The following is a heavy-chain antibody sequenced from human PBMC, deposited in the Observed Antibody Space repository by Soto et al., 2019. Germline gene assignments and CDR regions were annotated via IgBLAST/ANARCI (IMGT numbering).Heavy chain of an antibody. D-gene: IGHD6-19*01. CDR1: GFTFSSYG. V-gene: IGHV3-30*18. Sequence: QPGGSLRLSCAASGFTFSSYGMHWIRQAPGKGLEWVAVISYDGSNKYYADSVKGRFTISRDNSKNTLYLQMNSLRAEDTAVYYCAKDGSSGWLENIDYWGQGTLVTVSS. CDR2: ISYDGSNK. CDR3: AKDGSSGWLENIDY. J-gene: IGHJ4*02.